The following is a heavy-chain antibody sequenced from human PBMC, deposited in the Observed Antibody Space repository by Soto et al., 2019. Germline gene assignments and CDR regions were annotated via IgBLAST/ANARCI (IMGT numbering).Heavy chain of an antibody. V-gene: IGHV1-69*02. CDR3: ARGYSSGWTHRALDY. D-gene: IGHD6-19*01. CDR1: GGTFISYT. CDR2: IIPILGIA. Sequence: ASVKVSCKASGGTFISYTISWVRQAPGQGLEWMGRIIPILGIANYARKFQGRVTITADKSTSTAYMELSSLRSEDTAVYYCARGYSSGWTHRALDYWGQGTLVTVSS. J-gene: IGHJ4*02.